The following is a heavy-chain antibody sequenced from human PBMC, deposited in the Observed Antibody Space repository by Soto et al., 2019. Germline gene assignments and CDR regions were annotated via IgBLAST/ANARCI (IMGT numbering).Heavy chain of an antibody. J-gene: IGHJ6*02. Sequence: QVQLQESGPGLVKPSQTLSLTCTVSGGSISSGGYYWSWIRQHPGKGLEWIGYIYYSGSTYYNPSLKSRVTISVDTSKNQFSLKLSSVTAADTAVYYCARDPNDDFWSGHASRGMDVWGQGTTVTVSS. D-gene: IGHD3-3*01. CDR1: GGSISSGGYY. CDR3: ARDPNDDFWSGHASRGMDV. CDR2: IYYSGST. V-gene: IGHV4-31*03.